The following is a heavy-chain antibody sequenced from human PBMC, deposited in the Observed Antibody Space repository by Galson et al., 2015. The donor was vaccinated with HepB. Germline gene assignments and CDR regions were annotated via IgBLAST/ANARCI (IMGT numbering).Heavy chain of an antibody. D-gene: IGHD2-8*02. CDR3: ARDHLVSLAFDI. CDR1: GGSISSYY. J-gene: IGHJ3*02. Sequence: QVQLQESGPGLVKPSETLSLTCTVSGGSISSYYWSWIRQPPGKGLEWIGYTYYSGSTNYNPSLKSRVTISVDTSKNQFSLRLTSVTAADTAVYYCARDHLVSLAFDIWGQGTMVTVSS. V-gene: IGHV4-59*01. CDR2: TYYSGST.